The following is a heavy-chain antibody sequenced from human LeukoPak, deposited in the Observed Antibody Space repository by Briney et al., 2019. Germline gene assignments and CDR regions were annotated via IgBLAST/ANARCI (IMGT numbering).Heavy chain of an antibody. J-gene: IGHJ5*02. CDR1: GFTFSSYS. CDR2: ISTSSSTI. Sequence: PGGSLRLSCAASGFTFSSYSMNWVRQAPGRGLEWISYISTSSSTIYYADSVKGRFTISRDNAKNSLYLQMNSLRAEDTAVYYCARDLVTLIRGVFDPWGQGTLVTVSS. D-gene: IGHD3-10*01. CDR3: ARDLVTLIRGVFDP. V-gene: IGHV3-48*04.